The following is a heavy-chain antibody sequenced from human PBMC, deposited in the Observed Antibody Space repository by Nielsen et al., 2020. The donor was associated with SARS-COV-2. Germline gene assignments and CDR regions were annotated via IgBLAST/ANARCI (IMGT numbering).Heavy chain of an antibody. V-gene: IGHV5-51*01. D-gene: IGHD3-16*01. Sequence: VRQMPGKGLEWMGIIYPGDSDTRYSPSFQGQVTISADKSISTAYLQWSSLKASDTAMYYCARKPITFMLNGAFDIWGQGTMVTVSS. CDR3: ARKPITFMLNGAFDI. CDR2: IYPGDSDT. J-gene: IGHJ3*02.